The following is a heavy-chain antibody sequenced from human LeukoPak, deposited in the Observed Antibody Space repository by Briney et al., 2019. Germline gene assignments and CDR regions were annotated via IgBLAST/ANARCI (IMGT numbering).Heavy chain of an antibody. CDR3: ARSLLY. V-gene: IGHV4-38-2*02. CDR2: IYHSGST. CDR1: GYSISSGYF. Sequence: SETLSLTCTVSGYSISSGYFWGWIRQPPGKGLEYIGSIYHSGSTFYNPSLKSRVTVSVDTSKNQFSLKLTSVTAADTAVYYCARSLLYWGQGTLVTASS. J-gene: IGHJ4*02.